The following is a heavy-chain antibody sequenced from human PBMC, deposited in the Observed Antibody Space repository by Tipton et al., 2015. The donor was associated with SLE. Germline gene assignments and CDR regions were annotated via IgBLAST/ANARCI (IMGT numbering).Heavy chain of an antibody. Sequence: GLVKPSETLSLTCTVSGGSISSYYWSWIRQPPGKGMEWIGYIYYSGSTNYNPSLKSRVTISVDTSKNQFSLKLSSVTAADTAVYYCARRIGRYGGLGAFDIWGQGTMVTVSS. J-gene: IGHJ3*02. CDR3: ARRIGRYGGLGAFDI. V-gene: IGHV4-59*12. D-gene: IGHD1-26*01. CDR2: IYYSGST. CDR1: GGSISSYY.